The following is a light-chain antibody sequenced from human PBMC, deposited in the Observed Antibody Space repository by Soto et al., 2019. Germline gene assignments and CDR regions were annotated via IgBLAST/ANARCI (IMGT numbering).Light chain of an antibody. CDR3: MQALQSPRT. CDR2: LGS. V-gene: IGKV2-28*01. CDR1: QPLLHSKGFNY. Sequence: DVVMTQSPLSLPVPPGEPASISCRSSQPLLHSKGFNYLDWYLQRPAQSPQLLIFLGSTRASGVPDRFSGSGSGTDFTLKISRVEAGDVGVYYCMQALQSPRTFGQGTKLEIK. J-gene: IGKJ2*02.